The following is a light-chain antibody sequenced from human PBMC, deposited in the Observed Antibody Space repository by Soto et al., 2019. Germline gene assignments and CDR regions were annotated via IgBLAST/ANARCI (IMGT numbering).Light chain of an antibody. CDR2: EVR. Sequence: QSVLTQPASVSGSPGQSITISCTGTSSDVGGYNYVSWYQQHPGKAPKLMIFEVRNRPSGVSNRFSGSKSANTASLTISGLQAEDEADYYCSSYTSSSTWVFGGGTQLTVL. CDR1: SSDVGGYNY. CDR3: SSYTSSSTWV. V-gene: IGLV2-14*01. J-gene: IGLJ3*02.